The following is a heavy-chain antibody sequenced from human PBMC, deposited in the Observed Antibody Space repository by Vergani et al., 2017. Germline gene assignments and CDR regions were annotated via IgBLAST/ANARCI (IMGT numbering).Heavy chain of an antibody. CDR1: GGSISSSSYY. V-gene: IGHV4-39*07. J-gene: IGHJ2*01. CDR3: ARDSYGYYGSRATLFDWYFDL. D-gene: IGHD4-17*01. CDR2: IYYSGST. Sequence: QLQLQESGPGLVKPSETLSLTCTVSGGSISSSSYYWGWIRQPLGKGLEWIGSIYYSGSTYYNPSLKSRVTISVDTSKNQFSLKLSSVTAADTAVYYCARDSYGYYGSRATLFDWYFDLWGRGTLVTVSS.